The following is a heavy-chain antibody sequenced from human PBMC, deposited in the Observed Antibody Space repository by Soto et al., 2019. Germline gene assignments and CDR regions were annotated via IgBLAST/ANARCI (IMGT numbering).Heavy chain of an antibody. CDR1: GFTFSSYA. Sequence: GGSLRLSCAASGFTFSSYAMHWVRQAPGKGLEWVAVISYDGSNKYYADSVKGRFTISRDNSKNTLYLQMNSLRAEDTAVYYCARDDGRRYNWNYWGGMDGWGQGTTVTVSS. V-gene: IGHV3-30-3*01. CDR2: ISYDGSNK. D-gene: IGHD1-7*01. CDR3: ARDDGRRYNWNYWGGMDG. J-gene: IGHJ6*02.